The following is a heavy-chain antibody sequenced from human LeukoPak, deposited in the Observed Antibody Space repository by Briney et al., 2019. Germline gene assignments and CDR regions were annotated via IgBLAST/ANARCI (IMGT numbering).Heavy chain of an antibody. CDR1: GFTFDDYA. J-gene: IGHJ4*02. CDR2: ISWNSGTV. D-gene: IGHD3-3*01. V-gene: IGHV3-9*03. Sequence: PGGSLRPSCAASGFTFDDYAMHWVRQVPGKGLEWVSGISWNSGTVGYADSVQGRFTISRDNANNSLFLQMNSLRPEDMALYYCAKGLHNDFWSVYFDLWGQGTLVTVSS. CDR3: AKGLHNDFWSVYFDL.